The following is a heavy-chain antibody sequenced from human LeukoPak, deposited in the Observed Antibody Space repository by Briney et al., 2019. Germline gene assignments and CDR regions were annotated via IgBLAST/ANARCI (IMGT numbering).Heavy chain of an antibody. CDR3: AREKRITMVRGVIISPYYYYMDV. CDR1: GGSISSGGYS. D-gene: IGHD3-10*01. Sequence: SETLSLTCAVSGGSISSGGYSGSWLRQSPGKGLEWIGYIYYSGSTYYNPSLKSRVTISVDTSKNQFSLKLSSVTAADTAVYYCAREKRITMVRGVIISPYYYYMDVWGKGTTVTISS. J-gene: IGHJ6*03. CDR2: IYYSGST. V-gene: IGHV4-30-4*07.